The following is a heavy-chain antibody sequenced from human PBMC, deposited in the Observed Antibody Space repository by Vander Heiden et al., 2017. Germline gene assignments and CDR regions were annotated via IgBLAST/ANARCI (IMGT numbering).Heavy chain of an antibody. CDR1: GFTVSSNY. V-gene: IGHV3-53*01. D-gene: IGHD4-17*01. CDR2: IYSGGST. Sequence: EVQLVESGGGLIQPGGSLSLSCAASGFTVSSNYMSWVRQAPGQGLEWVGVIYSGGSTDYADSVKGRLTISRDDSKNTRYLQMNSRRAEDTAVYYCARSGRDYEDYWGQGTLVTVSS. CDR3: ARSGRDYEDY. J-gene: IGHJ4*02.